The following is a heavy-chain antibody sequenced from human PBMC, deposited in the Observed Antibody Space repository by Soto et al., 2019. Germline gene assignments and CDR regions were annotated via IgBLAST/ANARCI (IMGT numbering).Heavy chain of an antibody. D-gene: IGHD1-26*01. Sequence: GGSLRLSCAASGFTFSSYAMSWVRQAPGKGLEWVSATSGSGGSTYYADSVKGRFTISRDNSKNTLYLQMNSLRAEDTAVYYCAKDEVGATHFDYWGQGTLVTVSS. CDR2: TSGSGGST. CDR1: GFTFSSYA. CDR3: AKDEVGATHFDY. J-gene: IGHJ4*02. V-gene: IGHV3-23*01.